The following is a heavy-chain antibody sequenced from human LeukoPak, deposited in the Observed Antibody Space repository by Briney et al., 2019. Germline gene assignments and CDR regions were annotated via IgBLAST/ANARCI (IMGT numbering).Heavy chain of an antibody. CDR3: AKMKGHPLPKYYMDV. V-gene: IGHV3-23*01. CDR1: GFTFSGFA. D-gene: IGHD1-26*01. CDR2: ISGSGDNT. J-gene: IGHJ6*01. Sequence: GGSLRLSCAASGFTFSGFAMSWVRQTPGKGLEWVSGISGSGDNTLYADSVKGRFTISRDNSKNTLYLEMNSLRAEDTAIYYCAKMKGHPLPKYYMDVWGQGTTVTVSS.